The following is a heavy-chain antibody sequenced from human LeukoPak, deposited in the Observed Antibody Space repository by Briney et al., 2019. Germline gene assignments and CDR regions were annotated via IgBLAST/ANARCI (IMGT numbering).Heavy chain of an antibody. J-gene: IGHJ5*02. CDR3: ARLGLEVGGPNWFDP. CDR1: KFTFSSYW. CDR2: IKEDGSAK. Sequence: GGSLRLSCVASKFTFSSYWMSWVRQSPGKGLEWVANIKEDGSAKYYVDSVKGRFTISRDSAKNSLYLQMNSLRVEDTAVYYCARLGLEVGGPNWFDPWGQGTLVTVSS. V-gene: IGHV3-7*01. D-gene: IGHD1-1*01.